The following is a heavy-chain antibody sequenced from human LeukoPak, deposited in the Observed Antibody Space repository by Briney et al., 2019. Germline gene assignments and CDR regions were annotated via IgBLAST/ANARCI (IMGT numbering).Heavy chain of an antibody. CDR1: GFNFNIYW. D-gene: IGHD2-2*01. V-gene: IGHV3-74*01. Sequence: GGSLRLSCAASGFNFNIYWMHWVRQAPGKGLVWVSHINSDGNSMTYADSVKGRFTISRDNAKNTLYLQMNTLRAENTAVYYCVRGLGPYQFDYWGQGTLVTVSS. J-gene: IGHJ4*02. CDR2: INSDGNSM. CDR3: VRGLGPYQFDY.